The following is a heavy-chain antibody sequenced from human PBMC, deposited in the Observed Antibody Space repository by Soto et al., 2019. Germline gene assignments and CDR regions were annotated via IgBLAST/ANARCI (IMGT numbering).Heavy chain of an antibody. CDR3: AKSPNFYCSSPNCYKYYFDH. CDR1: GFTFNTYG. CDR2: ISYDGSEK. J-gene: IGHJ4*02. V-gene: IGHV3-30*18. D-gene: IGHD2-2*02. Sequence: GGSLRLSCAASGFTFNTYGMHWVRQAPGKXLEWVAVISYDGSEKYYVDSVKGRFTISKDNSKNTLYLQMNSLRPEDTAVYYCAKSPNFYCSSPNCYKYYFDHWGQGTRVTDTS.